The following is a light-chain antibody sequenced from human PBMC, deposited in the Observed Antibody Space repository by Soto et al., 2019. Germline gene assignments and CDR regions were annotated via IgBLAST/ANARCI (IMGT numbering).Light chain of an antibody. Sequence: EIVLTQSPGTLSLSPGERATLSCRASQSVSSSYLAWYQQKPGQAPRLLIYGASIRATGIPDRFSGSGSGTDFTLTISELEPEDFAVYYCQQFGSSPSFGGGTKVEIK. V-gene: IGKV3-20*01. CDR3: QQFGSSPS. J-gene: IGKJ4*01. CDR2: GAS. CDR1: QSVSSSY.